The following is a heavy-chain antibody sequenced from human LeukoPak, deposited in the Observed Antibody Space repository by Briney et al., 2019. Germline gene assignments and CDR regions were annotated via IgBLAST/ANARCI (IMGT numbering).Heavy chain of an antibody. CDR3: ATVTSLADYYYMDV. V-gene: IGHV3-15*01. D-gene: IGHD2-21*02. CDR2: IKSKTDGGTT. J-gene: IGHJ6*03. Sequence: GGSLRLSCAASGFTFSNAWMSWVRQAPGKGLEWVGRIKSKTDGGTTDYAAPVKGRFTISRDDSKNTLYLQMNSLKTEDTAVYYCATVTSLADYYYMDVWGKGTTVTVS. CDR1: GFTFSNAW.